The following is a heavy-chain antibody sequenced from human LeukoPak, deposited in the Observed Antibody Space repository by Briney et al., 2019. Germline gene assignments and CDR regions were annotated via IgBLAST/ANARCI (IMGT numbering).Heavy chain of an antibody. CDR3: AKETYYYDSSVDY. CDR2: ISYDGSNK. CDR1: GFTFSSYG. D-gene: IGHD3-22*01. V-gene: IGHV3-30*18. Sequence: GGSLRLSCAASGFTFSSYGMHWVRQAPGKGLEWVAVISYDGSNKYYADSVKGRFTISRDNSKNTLYLQMNSLRAEDTAVYYCAKETYYYDSSVDYWGQGTPVTVSS. J-gene: IGHJ4*02.